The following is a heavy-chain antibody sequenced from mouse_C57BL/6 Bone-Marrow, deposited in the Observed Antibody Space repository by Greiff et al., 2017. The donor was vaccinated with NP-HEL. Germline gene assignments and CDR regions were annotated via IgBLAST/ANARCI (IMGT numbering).Heavy chain of an antibody. V-gene: IGHV1-59*01. Sequence: QVQLQQSGAELVRPGTSVKLSCKASGYTFTSYWMHWVKQRPGQGLEWIGVIDPSDSYTNYNQKFKGKATLTVDTSSSTAYMQLSSLTSEDSAVYYCARKGGFAYWGQGTLVTVSA. J-gene: IGHJ3*01. CDR2: IDPSDSYT. CDR1: GYTFTSYW. CDR3: ARKGGFAY.